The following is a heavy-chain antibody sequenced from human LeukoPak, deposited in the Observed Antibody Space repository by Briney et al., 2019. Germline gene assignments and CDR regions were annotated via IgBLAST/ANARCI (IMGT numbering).Heavy chain of an antibody. CDR1: GYTFTSYD. Sequence: GASVKVSCKASGYTFTSYDINWVRQATGQGLEWMGWMNPNSGNTGYAQKFQGRVTMTRNTSISTAYMELSSLRSEDTAVYYCAREATVTTLQIDPWGQGTLVTVSS. CDR2: MNPNSGNT. V-gene: IGHV1-8*01. J-gene: IGHJ5*02. CDR3: AREATVTTLQIDP. D-gene: IGHD4-17*01.